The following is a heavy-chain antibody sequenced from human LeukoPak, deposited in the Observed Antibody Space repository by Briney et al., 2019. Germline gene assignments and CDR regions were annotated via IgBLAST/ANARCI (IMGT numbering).Heavy chain of an antibody. V-gene: IGHV1-18*01. CDR1: GYTFTSYG. CDR3: AREVQSVWGSYRHDY. CDR2: ISTYNGNT. D-gene: IGHD3-16*02. J-gene: IGHJ4*02. Sequence: ASVKVSCKASGYTFTSYGISWVRQAPGQGLEWIGWISTYNGNTNYAQKLQGRVTMTTDTSTSTAYMELRSLRSDDTAVYYCAREVQSVWGSYRHDYWGQGTLVTVSS.